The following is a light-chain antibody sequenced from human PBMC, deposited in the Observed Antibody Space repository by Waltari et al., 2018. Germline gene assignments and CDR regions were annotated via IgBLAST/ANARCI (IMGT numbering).Light chain of an antibody. Sequence: QSALTQPASVSASPGQSITISCTGTSSDIGGYHYVSWYQQHPGKVPNLMIYDVARWPSGFSNRFSGSKSGNTASLTISGLQAEDEADYYCASYTSTNTVIFGGGTKVTVL. CDR1: SSDIGGYHY. J-gene: IGLJ2*01. V-gene: IGLV2-14*03. CDR3: ASYTSTNTVI. CDR2: DVA.